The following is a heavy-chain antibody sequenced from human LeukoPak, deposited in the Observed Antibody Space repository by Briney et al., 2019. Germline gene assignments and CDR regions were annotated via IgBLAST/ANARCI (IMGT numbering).Heavy chain of an antibody. CDR2: IDPSDSYT. D-gene: IGHD4-17*01. V-gene: IGHV5-10-1*01. CDR1: GYSFTSYW. CDR3: ARTDYGDYVEDY. Sequence: GESLKISCQGSGYSFTSYWISWVRQMPGKGLEWMGRIDPSDSYTNYSPSFQGHVTISADKSISTAYLQWSSLKASDTAMYYCARTDYGDYVEDYWGQGTLVTVSS. J-gene: IGHJ4*02.